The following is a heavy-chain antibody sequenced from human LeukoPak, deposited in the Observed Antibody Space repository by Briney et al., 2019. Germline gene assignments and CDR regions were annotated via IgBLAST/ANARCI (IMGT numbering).Heavy chain of an antibody. V-gene: IGHV3-66*01. CDR2: IYSGGST. CDR1: GFTVSSNY. D-gene: IGHD3-22*01. Sequence: GGSLRLSCAASGFTVSSNYMSWVRQGPGKGLEWVSVIYSGGSTYYADSVKGRFTISRDSSKNTLYLQMNSLRAEDTAVYYCARDYYYDSSGYYEYYFDYWGQGTLVTVSS. J-gene: IGHJ4*02. CDR3: ARDYYYDSSGYYEYYFDY.